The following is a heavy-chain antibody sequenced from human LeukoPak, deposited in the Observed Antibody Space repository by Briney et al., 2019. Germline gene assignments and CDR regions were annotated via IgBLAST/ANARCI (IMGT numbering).Heavy chain of an antibody. CDR2: ISAYSGHT. CDR3: ARDNHSGSWSWFDP. Sequence: GASVKVSCKASGYTFTNYGISWARQAPGQGPEWMGWISAYSGHTNYAQKLQGRVTMTTDTSTSTAYMELRSLRSDDTAVYYCARDNHSGSWSWFDPWGQGTLVSVSA. CDR1: GYTFTNYG. D-gene: IGHD6-13*01. J-gene: IGHJ5*02. V-gene: IGHV1-18*01.